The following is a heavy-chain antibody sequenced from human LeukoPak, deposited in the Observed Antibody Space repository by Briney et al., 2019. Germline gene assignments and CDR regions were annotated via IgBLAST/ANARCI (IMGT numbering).Heavy chain of an antibody. J-gene: IGHJ3*02. V-gene: IGHV3-21*01. CDR1: GFTFNTYT. CDR2: ISSGTSYI. CDR3: ARDPTSSWETAFDI. Sequence: PWGSLRLSCAASGFTFNTYTMNWVRQAPGKGLEWVSSISSGTSYIYYADSVKGRFTISRDNAKNSLYLQMNSLRAEDTAVYYCARDPTSSWETAFDIRGQGTMVTVSS. D-gene: IGHD1-26*01.